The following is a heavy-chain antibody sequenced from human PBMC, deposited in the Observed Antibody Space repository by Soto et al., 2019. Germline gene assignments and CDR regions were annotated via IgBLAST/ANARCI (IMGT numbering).Heavy chain of an antibody. V-gene: IGHV4-59*08. CDR3: ARRHGSGSYYGLNWFDP. CDR1: GGSISSFY. CDR2: IYYYGNT. J-gene: IGHJ5*02. D-gene: IGHD3-10*01. Sequence: SETLSLTCTVSGGSISSFYWSWIRQPPGKGLEWIGYIYYYGNTNYNPSLKSRVTISVDTSKNQFSLKLSSVTAADTAVYYCARRHGSGSYYGLNWFDPWGQGTLVTVS.